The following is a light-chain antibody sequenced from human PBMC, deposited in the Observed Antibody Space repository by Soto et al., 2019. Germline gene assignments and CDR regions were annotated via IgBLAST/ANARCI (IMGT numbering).Light chain of an antibody. CDR1: SGDVGYYNY. V-gene: IGLV2-8*01. CDR2: EVS. Sequence: QSALTQPPSASGSPGQSVTISCTGTSGDVGYYNYVSWYQQHPGKAPKLIVYEVSKRPSGVPDRFSGSKSGNTASLTVSGLQAEDEADYYCSSYAGNYNLGVFXTGTKVTVL. J-gene: IGLJ1*01. CDR3: SSYAGNYNLGV.